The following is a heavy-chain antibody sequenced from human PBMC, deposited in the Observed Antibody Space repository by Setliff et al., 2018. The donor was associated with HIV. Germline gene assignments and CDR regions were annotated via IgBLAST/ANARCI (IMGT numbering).Heavy chain of an antibody. CDR2: IKQDGSEK. Sequence: GGSLRLSCAASGFTFSSYAMSWVRQAPGKGLEWVANIKQDGSEKYYVDSVKGRFTISRDNAKNSLYLQMNSLRAEDTAVYYCGRALAIDYWGQGTLVTVSS. J-gene: IGHJ4*02. CDR3: GRALAIDY. CDR1: GFTFSSYA. V-gene: IGHV3-7*01.